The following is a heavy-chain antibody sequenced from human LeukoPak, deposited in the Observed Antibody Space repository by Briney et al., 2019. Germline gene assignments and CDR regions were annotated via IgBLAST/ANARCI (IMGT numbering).Heavy chain of an antibody. CDR2: INPNSGGT. CDR1: GYTFTGYY. V-gene: IGHV1-2*06. CDR3: ARDRDGGSYYFDY. Sequence: ASVKVSCKASGYTFTGYYMHWVRQAPGQGLEWMERINPNSGGTNYAQKFQGRVTMTRDTSISTAYMELSRLRSDDTAVYYCARDRDGGSYYFDYWGQGTLVTVSS. D-gene: IGHD2-15*01. J-gene: IGHJ4*02.